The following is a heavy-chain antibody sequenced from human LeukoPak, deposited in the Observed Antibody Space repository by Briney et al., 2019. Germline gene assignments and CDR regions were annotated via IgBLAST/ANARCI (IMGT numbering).Heavy chain of an antibody. CDR2: ISSSSSYI. D-gene: IGHD3-10*01. V-gene: IGHV3-21*01. CDR3: AGDYYGSGSYYNDY. CDR1: GFTFSSYS. Sequence: GGSLRLSCAASGFTFSSYSMNWVRQAPGKGLEWVSSISSSSSYIYYADSVKGRFTISRDNAKNTLYLKMNSLRAEDTAVYYCAGDYYGSGSYYNDYWGQGTLVTVSS. J-gene: IGHJ4*02.